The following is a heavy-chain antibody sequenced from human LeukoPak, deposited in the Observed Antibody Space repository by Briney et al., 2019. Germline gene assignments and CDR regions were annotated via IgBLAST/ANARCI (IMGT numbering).Heavy chain of an antibody. Sequence: ASVKVSCKASGYTFTSYDINWVRQATGQGLEWMGWMNPNSGNTGYAQKFQGRVTMTRNTSISTAYMELGSLRSEDTAVYYCARVIGYCSSTSCYDAFDIWGQGTMVTVSS. D-gene: IGHD2-2*01. CDR2: MNPNSGNT. CDR1: GYTFTSYD. J-gene: IGHJ3*02. V-gene: IGHV1-8*01. CDR3: ARVIGYCSSTSCYDAFDI.